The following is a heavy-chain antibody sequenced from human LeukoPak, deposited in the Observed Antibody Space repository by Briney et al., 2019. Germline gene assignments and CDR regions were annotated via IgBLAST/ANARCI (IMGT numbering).Heavy chain of an antibody. CDR3: AGSGYSYGSIDY. J-gene: IGHJ4*02. CDR2: INPSGGST. V-gene: IGHV1-46*01. Sequence: ASVKVSCKASGYTFTSYYMHWVRQAPGQGLEWMGIINPSGGSTSYAQKFQGRVTMTRDTSTSTVYMELSSLRSEDTAVYYCAGSGYSYGSIDYWGQGTLVTVSS. D-gene: IGHD5-18*01. CDR1: GYTFTSYY.